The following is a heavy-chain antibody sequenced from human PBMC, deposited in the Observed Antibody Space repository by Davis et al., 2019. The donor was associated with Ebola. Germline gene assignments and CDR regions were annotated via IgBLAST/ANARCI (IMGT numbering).Heavy chain of an antibody. J-gene: IGHJ3*02. Sequence: GESLKISCAASGFTVSSNYTSWVRQAPGKGLEWVSVIYSGGSTYYADSVKGRFTISRDKSKNTLYLQMNSLRAEDTAVYYCARDGYYYDSSGYSRRAFDIWGQGTMVTVSS. CDR3: ARDGYYYDSSGYSRRAFDI. CDR2: IYSGGST. D-gene: IGHD3-22*01. V-gene: IGHV3-66*01. CDR1: GFTVSSNY.